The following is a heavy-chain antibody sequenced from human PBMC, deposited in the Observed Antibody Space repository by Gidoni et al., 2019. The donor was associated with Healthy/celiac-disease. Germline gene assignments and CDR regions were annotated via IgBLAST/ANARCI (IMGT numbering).Heavy chain of an antibody. CDR2: ISSSSSTI. Sequence: EVQLVESGGGWVQPGGSLRLSCAASGFTFGCYSMNWVRQAPGKGLEWVSYISSSSSTIYYADSVKGRFTISRDNAKNSLYLQMNSLRDEDTAVYYCARRTYYYDSSGYYSTFDYWGQGTLVTVSS. CDR3: ARRTYYYDSSGYYSTFDY. CDR1: GFTFGCYS. V-gene: IGHV3-48*02. D-gene: IGHD3-22*01. J-gene: IGHJ4*02.